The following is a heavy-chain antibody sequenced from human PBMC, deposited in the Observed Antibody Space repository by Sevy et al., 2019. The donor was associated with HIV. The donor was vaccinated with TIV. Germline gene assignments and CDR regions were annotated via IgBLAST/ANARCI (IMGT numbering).Heavy chain of an antibody. J-gene: IGHJ4*02. CDR3: AKDNENYYDSRGYHYLFDY. CDR1: GFTFSSYA. CDR2: ISYDGSKK. D-gene: IGHD3-22*01. V-gene: IGHV3-30-3*01. Sequence: GGSLRLSCAASGFTFSSYAMHWVRQAPAKGLEWVGYISYDGSKKFYADSGRGRFTISRDSSGNTLFMQMNSLRAEDTAFYYYAKDNENYYDSRGYHYLFDYWGQGTLVTVSS.